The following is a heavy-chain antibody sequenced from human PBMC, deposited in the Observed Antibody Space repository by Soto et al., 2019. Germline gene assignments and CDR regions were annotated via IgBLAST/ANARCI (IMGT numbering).Heavy chain of an antibody. V-gene: IGHV3-30*18. Sequence: GGSLRLSCAASGFTFSSYGMHWVRQAPGKGLEWVAVISYDGSNKYYADSVKGRFTISRDNSKNTLYLQMNSLRAEDTAVYYCAKTTVATMVRGVSTLYYYYYGMDVWGQGTTVTVSS. CDR2: ISYDGSNK. J-gene: IGHJ6*02. D-gene: IGHD3-10*01. CDR1: GFTFSSYG. CDR3: AKTTVATMVRGVSTLYYYYYGMDV.